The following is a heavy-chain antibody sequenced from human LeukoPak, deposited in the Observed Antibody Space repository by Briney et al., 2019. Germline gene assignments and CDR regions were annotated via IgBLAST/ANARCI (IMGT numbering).Heavy chain of an antibody. CDR2: ISSSGSTI. D-gene: IGHD3-22*01. CDR3: ARFFDSSGYYLYYFDY. Sequence: GGSLRLSCAASGFTFSDYYMSWIRQAPGKGLEWVSYISSSGSTIYYADSVKGRFTISRGNAKNSLYLQMNSLRAEDTAVYYCARFFDSSGYYLYYFDYWGQGTLVTVSS. V-gene: IGHV3-11*04. J-gene: IGHJ4*02. CDR1: GFTFSDYY.